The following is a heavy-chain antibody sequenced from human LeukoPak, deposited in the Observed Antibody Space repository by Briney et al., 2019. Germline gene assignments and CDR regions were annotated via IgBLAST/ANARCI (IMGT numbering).Heavy chain of an antibody. V-gene: IGHV4-59*12. J-gene: IGHJ5*02. CDR3: ARDPRGTGTTS. D-gene: IGHD1-7*01. Sequence: SETLSLTCTVPGGSISSFYWSWIRQPPGKGLEWIGYIYYTGSTNYNPSLKSRVTISVDTSKNQFSLKLSSVTAADTAVYYCARDPRGTGTTSWGQGTLVTVSS. CDR1: GGSISSFY. CDR2: IYYTGST.